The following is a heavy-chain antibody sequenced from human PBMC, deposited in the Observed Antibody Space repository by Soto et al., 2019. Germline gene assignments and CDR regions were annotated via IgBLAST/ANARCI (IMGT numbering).Heavy chain of an antibody. Sequence: SETLSLTCTVSGGSVSSGSFYWSWIRQPPGKGLEWIGFIYNNRSFNYNPSLKSRVTISVDTSKHQFSLKLSSVTAADTDVYYCARVPLDYSNAHYFDFWGQGALVTDSS. CDR1: GGSVSSGSFY. J-gene: IGHJ4*02. V-gene: IGHV4-61*01. D-gene: IGHD4-4*01. CDR2: IYNNRSF. CDR3: ARVPLDYSNAHYFDF.